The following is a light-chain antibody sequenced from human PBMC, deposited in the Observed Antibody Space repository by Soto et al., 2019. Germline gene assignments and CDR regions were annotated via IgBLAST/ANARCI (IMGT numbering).Light chain of an antibody. CDR3: SSYAGSSNV. CDR1: SSDVGGYNY. Sequence: QSALAQPPSASGSPGQSVAISCNGTSSDVGGYNYVSWYQQHPGKAPKLMIYEVNKRPSGVPDRFSGSKSSNTASLTVSGLQAEDEADYYCSSYAGSSNVFGTGTKVTV. J-gene: IGLJ1*01. CDR2: EVN. V-gene: IGLV2-8*01.